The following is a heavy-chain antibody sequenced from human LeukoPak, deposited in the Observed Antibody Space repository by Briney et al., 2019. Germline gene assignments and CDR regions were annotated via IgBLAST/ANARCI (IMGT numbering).Heavy chain of an antibody. V-gene: IGHV4-34*01. Sequence: SETLSLTCAVYGGSFSGYYWSWIRQPPGKGLEWIGEINHSGSTNYNPSLKSRVTISVDTSKNQFSLKLSSVTAADTAVYYCARLPDTAMVTGAFDIWGQGTMVTVSS. J-gene: IGHJ3*02. CDR2: INHSGST. D-gene: IGHD5-18*01. CDR3: ARLPDTAMVTGAFDI. CDR1: GGSFSGYY.